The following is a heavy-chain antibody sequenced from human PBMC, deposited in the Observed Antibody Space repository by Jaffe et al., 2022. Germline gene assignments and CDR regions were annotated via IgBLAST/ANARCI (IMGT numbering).Heavy chain of an antibody. Sequence: QVQLVQSGAEVKKPGASVKVSCKASGYTFTSYDINWVRQATGQGLEWMGWMNPNSGNTGYAQKFQGRVTMTRNTSISTAYMELSSLRSEDTAVYYCAREYSVTRSNYYYYYMDVWGKGTTVTVSS. CDR1: GYTFTSYD. CDR3: AREYSVTRSNYYYYYMDV. V-gene: IGHV1-8*01. CDR2: MNPNSGNT. J-gene: IGHJ6*03. D-gene: IGHD4-4*01.